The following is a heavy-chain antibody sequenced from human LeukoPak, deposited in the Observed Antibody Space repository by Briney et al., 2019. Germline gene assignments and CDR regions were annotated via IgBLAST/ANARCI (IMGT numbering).Heavy chain of an antibody. V-gene: IGHV3-30*04. J-gene: IGHJ4*02. CDR1: GFIFSEYA. CDR2: ISYDGRDK. Sequence: GRSLRLSCAASGFIFSEYAIHWVRQAPGKGLDWVAVISYDGRDKYFTDSVKGRFTLSRDNSKNTLFLQMNSLRVEDTAVYYCARDNAEAFDYWGQGTLVTVSS. CDR3: ARDNAEAFDY.